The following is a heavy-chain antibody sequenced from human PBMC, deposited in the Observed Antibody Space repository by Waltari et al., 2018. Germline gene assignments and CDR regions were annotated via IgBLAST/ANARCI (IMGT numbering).Heavy chain of an antibody. CDR1: GGSISSYY. Sequence: QVQLQQWGAGLLKPSETLSLTCTVSGGSISSYYWSWIRQPAGKGLEWIGRIYTSGSTNYNPSLKSRVTMSVDTSKNQFSLKLSSVTAADTAVYYCARETPEPYGEVGAFDYWGQGTLVTVSS. CDR3: ARETPEPYGEVGAFDY. D-gene: IGHD1-26*01. CDR2: IYTSGST. V-gene: IGHV4-59*10. J-gene: IGHJ4*02.